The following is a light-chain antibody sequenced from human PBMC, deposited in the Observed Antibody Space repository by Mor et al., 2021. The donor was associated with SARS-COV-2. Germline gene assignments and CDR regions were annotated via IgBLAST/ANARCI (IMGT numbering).Light chain of an antibody. V-gene: IGKV1-39*01. CDR3: QQSYSTLLIT. J-gene: IGKJ5*01. Sequence: SGFSGSGSGTDFTLTISSLQPEDFATYYCQQSYSTLLITFGQGTRLEIK.